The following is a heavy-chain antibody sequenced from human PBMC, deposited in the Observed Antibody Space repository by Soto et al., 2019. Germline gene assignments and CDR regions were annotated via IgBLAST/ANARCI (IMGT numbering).Heavy chain of an antibody. V-gene: IGHV3-48*01. D-gene: IGHD2-15*01. CDR3: AIPLGLVNIVGFPNMDV. J-gene: IGHJ6*03. Sequence: GGSLRLSCAASGFTFSSYSMNWVRQAPGKGLEWVSYISSSSSTIYYADSVKGRFTISRDNAKNSLYLQMNSLRAEDTAVYYCAIPLGLVNIVGFPNMDVWGKGTTVTVSS. CDR2: ISSSSSTI. CDR1: GFTFSSYS.